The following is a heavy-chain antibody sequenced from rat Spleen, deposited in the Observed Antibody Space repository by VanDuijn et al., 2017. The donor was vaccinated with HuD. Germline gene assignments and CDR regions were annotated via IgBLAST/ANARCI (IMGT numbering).Heavy chain of an antibody. CDR2: ITTGGAIT. CDR3: ARHGYDGSYYYWDY. V-gene: IGHV5-25*01. Sequence: EVQLVESGGGLVQPGRSMSLSCAASGFIFSNYYMVWVRQAPTKGLEWVASITTGGAITSHRDSVKGRFTISRDTAKSTLYLQMDSLRSEDTATYYCARHGYDGSYYYWDYWGQGVMVTVSS. D-gene: IGHD1-12*02. J-gene: IGHJ2*01. CDR1: GFIFSNYY.